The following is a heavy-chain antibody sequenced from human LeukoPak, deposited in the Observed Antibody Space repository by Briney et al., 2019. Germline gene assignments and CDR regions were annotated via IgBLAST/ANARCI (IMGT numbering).Heavy chain of an antibody. CDR1: GYTFTSYG. V-gene: IGHV1-18*04. J-gene: IGHJ6*04. CDR2: ISAYNGNT. Sequence: ASVKVSCKASGYTFTSYGISRVRQAPGQGLEWMGWISAYNGNTNHSQNLHGRGTMTTDTSKSTAYMELRRMRSDDTAVYYCAREPRGQQLVPLGMDVWGEGTTVTVSS. CDR3: AREPRGQQLVPLGMDV. D-gene: IGHD6-13*01.